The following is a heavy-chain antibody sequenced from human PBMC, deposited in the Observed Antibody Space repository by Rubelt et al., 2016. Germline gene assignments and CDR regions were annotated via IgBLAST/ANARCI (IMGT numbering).Heavy chain of an antibody. CDR3: AGLRRDGYNYPDLDY. Sequence: QLQLQESGPGLVKPSETLSLTCTVSGGSISSSSYYWGWIRQPPGKGLEWIGSIYYSGSTYYNPSLKSRVTISVDTSKNQFSLKLSLVTAADTAVYYCAGLRRDGYNYPDLDYWGQGTLVTVSS. CDR2: IYYSGST. D-gene: IGHD5-24*01. CDR1: GGSISSSSYY. V-gene: IGHV4-39*01. J-gene: IGHJ4*02.